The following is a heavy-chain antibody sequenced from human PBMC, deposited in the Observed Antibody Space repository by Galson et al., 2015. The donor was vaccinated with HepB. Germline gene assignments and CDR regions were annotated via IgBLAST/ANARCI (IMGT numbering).Heavy chain of an antibody. V-gene: IGHV3-30-3*01. CDR2: ISYDGSNS. J-gene: IGHJ6*02. D-gene: IGHD3-16*01. Sequence: SLRLSCAASGFTFSSYIMHWVRQAPGTGLDWVAVISYDGSNSYFADSVKGRFTMSRDNSKNTLYLQMNSLGPEDTAVYYCARLGGTGMDVWGQGTTVTVSS. CDR3: ARLGGTGMDV. CDR1: GFTFSSYI.